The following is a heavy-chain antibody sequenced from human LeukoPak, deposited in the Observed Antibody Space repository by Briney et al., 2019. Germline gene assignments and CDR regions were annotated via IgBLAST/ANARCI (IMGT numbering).Heavy chain of an antibody. CDR2: ISTSSTTI. Sequence: GGSLRLPCAASGFPFSDYTMSWVRQAPGKGLEWLSYISTSSTTIYYADSVKGRFTISRDNAKNSLYLQMNSLRDEDTAVYYCARSSGLDIWGQGTMVTVSS. J-gene: IGHJ3*02. D-gene: IGHD5-12*01. CDR1: GFPFSDYT. V-gene: IGHV3-48*02. CDR3: ARSSGLDI.